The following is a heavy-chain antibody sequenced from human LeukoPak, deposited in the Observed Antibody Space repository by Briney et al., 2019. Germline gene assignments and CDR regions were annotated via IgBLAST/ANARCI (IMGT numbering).Heavy chain of an antibody. V-gene: IGHV3-11*04. J-gene: IGHJ4*02. CDR3: TKSIYGSGSYRLDS. CDR1: GFTFSDYY. Sequence: GGSLRLSCAASGFTFSDYYMSWIHQAPGKGLEWVSYISSSGSTIYYADSVKGRFTISRDNSKNTLYLQMNTLRAEDTAVYYCTKSIYGSGSYRLDSWGQGTLVTVSS. D-gene: IGHD3-10*01. CDR2: ISSSGSTI.